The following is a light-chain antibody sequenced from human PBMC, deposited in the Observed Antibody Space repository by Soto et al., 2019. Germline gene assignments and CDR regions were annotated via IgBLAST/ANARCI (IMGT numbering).Light chain of an antibody. J-gene: IGKJ4*01. CDR1: QCISSY. Sequence: DIQLTQSPSFLSASVGDRVTITCRASQCISSYLAWYQQEPGKAPKPLIYAASTLQSGVPSRFSGGGSGTEFTLTISSLQPEDFATYYCQQLKSYPVTFGGGTKVEIK. CDR3: QQLKSYPVT. CDR2: AAS. V-gene: IGKV1-9*01.